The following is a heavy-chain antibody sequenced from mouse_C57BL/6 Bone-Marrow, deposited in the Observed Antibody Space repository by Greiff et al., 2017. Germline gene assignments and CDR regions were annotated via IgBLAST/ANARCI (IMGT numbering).Heavy chain of an antibody. D-gene: IGHD2-5*01. Sequence: VQLQQPGAELVQPGASVTLSCKASGYTFTSYWLQWVKQRPGQGLEWIGEIDPSDSYPNYTQKFKGKATLTVDTSSSTAYMQLSSLTSEDSAVYYCATPDYSKGAGLDYWGQGTLVTVSA. CDR1: GYTFTSYW. CDR3: ATPDYSKGAGLDY. J-gene: IGHJ3*01. CDR2: IDPSDSYP. V-gene: IGHV1-50*01.